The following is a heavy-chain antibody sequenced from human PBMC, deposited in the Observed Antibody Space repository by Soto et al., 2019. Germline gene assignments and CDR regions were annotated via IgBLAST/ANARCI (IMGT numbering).Heavy chain of an antibody. V-gene: IGHV3-7*01. CDR2: IKQDGSEK. J-gene: IGHJ4*02. CDR1: GFTFSSYW. Sequence: PGGSLRLSCAASGFTFSSYWMSWVRQAPGKGLEWVANIKQDGSEKYYVGSVKGRFTISRDNAKNSLYLQMNSLRAEDTAVYYCATDPGSSWYGRDFDYWGQGTLVTVSS. D-gene: IGHD6-13*01. CDR3: ATDPGSSWYGRDFDY.